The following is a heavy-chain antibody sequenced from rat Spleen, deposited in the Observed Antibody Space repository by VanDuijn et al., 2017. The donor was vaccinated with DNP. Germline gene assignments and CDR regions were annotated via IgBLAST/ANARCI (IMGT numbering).Heavy chain of an antibody. Sequence: EVQLVESGGGLVQPGRSLKLSCTVSGFTFSNFDMAWVRQAPTRGLEWVTSINFSAGATYYRDSVKGRFTVSRDNTINTLYLQMDSLRSEDTATYSCVRVGYNSVDYWGQGLLVTVSS. V-gene: IGHV5S13*01. CDR1: GFTFSNFD. J-gene: IGHJ2*01. D-gene: IGHD1-4*01. CDR3: VRVGYNSVDY. CDR2: INFSAGAT.